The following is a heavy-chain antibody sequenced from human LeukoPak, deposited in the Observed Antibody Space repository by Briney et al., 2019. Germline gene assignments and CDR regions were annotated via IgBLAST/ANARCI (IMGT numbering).Heavy chain of an antibody. D-gene: IGHD2-21*01. V-gene: IGHV3-30*02. CDR1: GFTFSNYG. CDR3: AKDICGGDCYPHGGY. CDR2: IPYDGSNK. J-gene: IGHJ4*02. Sequence: GGSLRLSCAASGFTFSNYGMHWVRQVPGKGLEWVAFIPYDGSNKYYADSLKGRLTISRDNSKNTLYLQMNSLRAEDTAIYYCAKDICGGDCYPHGGYWGQGTLVTVSS.